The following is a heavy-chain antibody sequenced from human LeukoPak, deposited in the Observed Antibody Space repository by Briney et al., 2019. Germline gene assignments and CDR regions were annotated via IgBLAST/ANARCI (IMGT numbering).Heavy chain of an antibody. D-gene: IGHD3-3*01. CDR2: IISSSSYI. CDR3: ARVYISLEWLLLHY. Sequence: GGSLRLSCAASGFTLSSYSMNWVRQEPGKGLEWVSSIISSSSYIYYVDSVKGRFTISRDNAKNSLYLQMNSLRAEDTAVYYCARVYISLEWLLLHYWGQGTLVTVSS. V-gene: IGHV3-21*01. J-gene: IGHJ4*02. CDR1: GFTLSSYS.